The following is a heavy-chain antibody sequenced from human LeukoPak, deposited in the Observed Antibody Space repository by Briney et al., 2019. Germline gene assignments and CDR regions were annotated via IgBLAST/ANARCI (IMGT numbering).Heavy chain of an antibody. D-gene: IGHD5-12*01. CDR3: ARRGYSGYDLGSGVYWYFDL. CDR1: GGSISSYY. Sequence: PWGSLSLTCTASGGSISSYYLSWIRQPPGKGLEWIGYINTSGSTNYSPSLNSRVTISVDTSKSQFSLKLSSVTAADTAVYYCARRGYSGYDLGSGVYWYFDLWGRGTLVTVSS. CDR2: INTSGST. J-gene: IGHJ2*01. V-gene: IGHV4-4*09.